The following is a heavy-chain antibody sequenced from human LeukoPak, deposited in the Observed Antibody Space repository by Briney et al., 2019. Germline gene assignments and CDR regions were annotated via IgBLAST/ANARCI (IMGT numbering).Heavy chain of an antibody. J-gene: IGHJ4*02. CDR2: ISGSGGST. CDR3: AKGYYDYVWGSYYFDY. Sequence: GGSLRLSCAAPGFTFSSYAMSWVRQAPGKGLEWVSAISGSGGSTYYADSVKGRFTISRDNSRDTLYLQMNSLRTEDTAVYYCAKGYYDYVWGSYYFDYWGQGTLVTVSS. CDR1: GFTFSSYA. D-gene: IGHD3-16*01. V-gene: IGHV3-23*01.